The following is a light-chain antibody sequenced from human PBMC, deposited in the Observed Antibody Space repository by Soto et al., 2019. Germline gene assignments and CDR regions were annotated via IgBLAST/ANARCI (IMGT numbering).Light chain of an antibody. CDR3: QQYGSSGT. Sequence: ENVLTQSPDTLSLSPGQRATLSCRASQRVSNNYLAWYQQKPGQAPRLLIYGASNRATGIPDRFSGSGSGTDFTLTISRLEPEDFAVYYCQQYGSSGTFGQGTKVDIK. J-gene: IGKJ1*01. CDR1: QRVSNNY. V-gene: IGKV3-20*01. CDR2: GAS.